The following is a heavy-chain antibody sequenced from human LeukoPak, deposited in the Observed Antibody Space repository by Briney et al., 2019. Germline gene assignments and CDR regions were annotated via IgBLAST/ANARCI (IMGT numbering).Heavy chain of an antibody. J-gene: IGHJ4*02. Sequence: PSETLSLTCAVYGGSFSGYYWSWIRQPPGKGLEWIGEINHSGSTNYNPSLKSRVTISVDTSKNQFSLKLSSVTAADTAVYYCARGFGDHSSSDHPLDYWGQGTLVTVSS. V-gene: IGHV4-34*01. CDR2: INHSGST. CDR3: ARGFGDHSSSDHPLDY. D-gene: IGHD6-6*01. CDR1: GGSFSGYY.